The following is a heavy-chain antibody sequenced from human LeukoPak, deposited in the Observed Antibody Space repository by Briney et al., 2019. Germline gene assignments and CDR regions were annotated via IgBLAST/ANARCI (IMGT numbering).Heavy chain of an antibody. CDR3: ASPVGVPAAMGYAFDI. CDR2: IYPGDSDT. CDR1: GYSFTSYW. V-gene: IGHV5-51*01. Sequence: GESLKISCKGSGYSFTSYWIGWVRQMPGKGLEWMGIIYPGDSDTRCSPSFQGQVTISADKSISTAYLQWSSLKASDTAMYYCASPVGVPAAMGYAFDIWGQGTMVTVSS. J-gene: IGHJ3*02. D-gene: IGHD2-2*01.